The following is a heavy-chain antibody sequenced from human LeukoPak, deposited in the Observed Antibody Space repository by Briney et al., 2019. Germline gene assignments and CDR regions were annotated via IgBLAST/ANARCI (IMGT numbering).Heavy chain of an antibody. J-gene: IGHJ6*02. Sequence: SETLSLTCTVSGGSISSYYWSWIRQPPGKGLEWIGYIYYSGSTNYNPSLKSRVTISVDTSKNQFSLKLSSVTAADTAVYYCNRLSSNYYYGMDVWGQGTTVTVSS. CDR1: GGSISSYY. V-gene: IGHV4-59*01. CDR2: IYYSGST. D-gene: IGHD6-13*01. CDR3: NRLSSNYYYGMDV.